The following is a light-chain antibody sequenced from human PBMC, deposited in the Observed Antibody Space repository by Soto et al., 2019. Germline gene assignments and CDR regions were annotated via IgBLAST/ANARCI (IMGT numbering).Light chain of an antibody. Sequence: QTVVTQEPSLNVSPGGTVTLTCGSSSGVVTSGHYPYWFQQKPGQAPRTLIYETSNKHSWTPARFSGSLLGGKAALTLSGAQPEDEAEYYCLLSYSGAHVVFGGGTKLTVL. CDR2: ETS. J-gene: IGLJ2*01. CDR1: SGVVTSGHY. CDR3: LLSYSGAHVV. V-gene: IGLV7-46*01.